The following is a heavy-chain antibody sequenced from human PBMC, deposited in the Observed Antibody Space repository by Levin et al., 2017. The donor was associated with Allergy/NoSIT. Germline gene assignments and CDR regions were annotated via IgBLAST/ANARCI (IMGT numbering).Heavy chain of an antibody. Sequence: GGSLRLSCAASGFTFSSYAMHWVRQAPGKGLEWVAVISYDGSNKYYADSVKGRFTISRDNSKNTLYLQMNSLRAEDTAVYYCARDGRGNWNHGPFDYWGQGTLVTVSS. CDR2: ISYDGSNK. J-gene: IGHJ4*02. CDR3: ARDGRGNWNHGPFDY. V-gene: IGHV3-30-3*01. CDR1: GFTFSSYA. D-gene: IGHD1-14*01.